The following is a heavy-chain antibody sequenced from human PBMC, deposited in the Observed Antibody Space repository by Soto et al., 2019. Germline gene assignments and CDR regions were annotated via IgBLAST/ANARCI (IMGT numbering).Heavy chain of an antibody. CDR3: AKDXTDYYGSGSYSYNWFDP. V-gene: IGHV3-30*18. Sequence: GGSLRLSCAASGFTFSSYGMHWVRQAPGKGLEWVAVISYDGSNKYYADSVKGRFTISRDNSKNTLYLQMNSLRAEDTAVYYCAKDXTDYYGSGSYSYNWFDPWGPGTLVTVSS. CDR2: ISYDGSNK. J-gene: IGHJ5*02. CDR1: GFTFSSYG. D-gene: IGHD3-10*01.